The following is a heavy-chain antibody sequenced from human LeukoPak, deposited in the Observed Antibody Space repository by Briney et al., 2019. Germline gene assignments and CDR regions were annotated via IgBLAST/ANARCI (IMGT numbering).Heavy chain of an antibody. J-gene: IGHJ4*02. D-gene: IGHD2-2*01. CDR3: ARERVQRRYCSSTSCYPSDY. CDR1: GYTFTAYY. V-gene: IGHV1-46*01. Sequence: ASVKVSCKASGYTFTAYYIQWVRQAPGQGLEWMGLIDPSVGSTSNAQKFQGRITMTRDTSTSTVFMELTSLTSEDTAVYYCARERVQRRYCSSTSCYPSDYWGQGTLVTVSS. CDR2: IDPSVGST.